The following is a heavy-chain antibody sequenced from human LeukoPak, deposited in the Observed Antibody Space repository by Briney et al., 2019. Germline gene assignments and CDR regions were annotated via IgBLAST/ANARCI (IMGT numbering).Heavy chain of an antibody. CDR3: AKFIEYYYDSSAWDAFDI. V-gene: IGHV3-30*18. D-gene: IGHD3-22*01. CDR2: ISYDGSNK. Sequence: LPGGSLRLSCAASGFTFSSYGMHWVRQAPGKGLEWVAVISYDGSNKYYADSVKGRFTISRDNSKNTLYLQMNSLRAEDTAVYYCAKFIEYYYDSSAWDAFDIWGQGTMVTVSS. J-gene: IGHJ3*02. CDR1: GFTFSSYG.